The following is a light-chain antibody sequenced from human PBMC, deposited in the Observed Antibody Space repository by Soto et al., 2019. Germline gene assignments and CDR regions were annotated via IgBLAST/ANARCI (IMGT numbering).Light chain of an antibody. CDR3: QQYNKWPLT. CDR1: QSVGSN. J-gene: IGKJ4*01. Sequence: EIVMTQSPATLSVSPGERATLSCRASQSVGSNLAWYQHKPGQAPRLLIYGASTRATGIPARFSGSGSGTEFTLTISSLQSEDFAVYYCQQYNKWPLTFGGGTKVEIK. V-gene: IGKV3-15*01. CDR2: GAS.